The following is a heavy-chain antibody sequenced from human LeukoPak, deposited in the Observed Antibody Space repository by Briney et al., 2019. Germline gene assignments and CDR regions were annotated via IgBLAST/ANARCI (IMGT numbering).Heavy chain of an antibody. Sequence: GGSQTLFCAPSGSSISTHNMNWPPQAPGKGLEWVSGISGSTTYTYYADSVKGRFTISRDNARNSLFLQMNSLRAEDTAVYYCARARTTGIAAAGTTLYSDYWGQGT. CDR3: ARARTTGIAAAGTTLYSDY. CDR2: ISGSTTYT. V-gene: IGHV3-21*01. D-gene: IGHD6-13*01. CDR1: GSSISTHN. J-gene: IGHJ4*02.